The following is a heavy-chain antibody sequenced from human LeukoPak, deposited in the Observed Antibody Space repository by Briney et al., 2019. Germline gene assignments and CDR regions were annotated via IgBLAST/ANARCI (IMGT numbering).Heavy chain of an antibody. CDR1: GFTVSSNY. V-gene: IGHV3-53*01. CDR2: IYSGGST. D-gene: IGHD6-13*01. J-gene: IGHJ4*02. Sequence: GGSLRLSCAASGFTVSSNYMSWVRQAPGKGLEWVSVIYSGGSTYYADSVKGRFTISRDNSKNTVYLQMNSLRAEDTAVYYCAKGPGYSSSWFDLFDYWGQGTLVTVSS. CDR3: AKGPGYSSSWFDLFDY.